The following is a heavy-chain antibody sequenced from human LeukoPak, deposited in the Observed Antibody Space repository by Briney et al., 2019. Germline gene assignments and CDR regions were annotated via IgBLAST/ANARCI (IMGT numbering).Heavy chain of an antibody. CDR3: TRRRTTWIQLWSSRGAFDI. V-gene: IGHV3-73*01. D-gene: IGHD5-18*01. CDR1: GFTFSSYE. CDR2: IRSKANSYAT. J-gene: IGHJ3*02. Sequence: GGSLRLSCAASGFTFSSYEMNWVRQAPGKGLEWVGRIRSKANSYATAYAASVKGRFTISRDDSKNTAYLQMNSLKTEDTAVYYCTRRRTTWIQLWSSRGAFDIWGQGTMVTVSS.